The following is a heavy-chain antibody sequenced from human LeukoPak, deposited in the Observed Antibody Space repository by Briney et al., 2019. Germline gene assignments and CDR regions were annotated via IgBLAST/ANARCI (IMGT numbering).Heavy chain of an antibody. CDR2: IYYSGST. V-gene: IGHV4-31*03. CDR1: GGSISSGGYY. Sequence: SQTLSPTCTVSGGSISSGGYYWSWIRQHPGKGLEWIGYIYYSGSTYYNPSLKGRVTISVDTSKNQFSLKLSSVTAADTAVYYCARQSKDGSGYYYDRPLDYWGQGTLVTVSS. J-gene: IGHJ4*02. CDR3: ARQSKDGSGYYYDRPLDY. D-gene: IGHD3-22*01.